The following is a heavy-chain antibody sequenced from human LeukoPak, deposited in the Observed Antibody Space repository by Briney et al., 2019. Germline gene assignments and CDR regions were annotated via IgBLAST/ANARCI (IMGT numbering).Heavy chain of an antibody. CDR1: GYSISSGYY. CDR2: IYHSGST. D-gene: IGHD2-15*01. Sequence: SETLSLTCTVSGYSISSGYYWGWIRQPPGKGLEWIGSIYHSGSTYYNPSLESRVTISVDTSKNQFSLKLSSVTAADTAVYYCARAVVVVAPGYYYYMDVWGKGTTVTVSS. V-gene: IGHV4-38-2*02. J-gene: IGHJ6*03. CDR3: ARAVVVVAPGYYYYMDV.